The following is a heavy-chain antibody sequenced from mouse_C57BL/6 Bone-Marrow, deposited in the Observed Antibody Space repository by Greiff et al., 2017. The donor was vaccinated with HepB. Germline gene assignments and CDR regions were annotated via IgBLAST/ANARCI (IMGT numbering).Heavy chain of an antibody. CDR2: ISSGGDYI. Sequence: EVKLVESGEGLVKPGGSLKLSCAASGFTFSSYAMSWVRQTPEKRLEWVAYISSGGDYIYYADTVKGRFTISRDNARNTLYLQMSSLKSEDTAMYYCTRDDYYGSSTLGFAYWGQGTLVTVSA. CDR3: TRDDYYGSSTLGFAY. J-gene: IGHJ3*01. D-gene: IGHD1-1*01. CDR1: GFTFSSYA. V-gene: IGHV5-9-1*02.